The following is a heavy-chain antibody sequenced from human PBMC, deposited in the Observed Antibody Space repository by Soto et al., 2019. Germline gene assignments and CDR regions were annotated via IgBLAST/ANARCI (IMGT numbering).Heavy chain of an antibody. J-gene: IGHJ3*02. Sequence: SVQVSCKASGGTFSSYAISWVRQAPGQGLEWMGGIIPIFGTANYAQKFQGRVTHHADESRSKAYMALRSQRSEDTAVYYCARGPLIAAAGTSGHAFDIWGQGTMVTVSS. V-gene: IGHV1-69*13. CDR1: GGTFSSYA. CDR3: ARGPLIAAAGTSGHAFDI. D-gene: IGHD6-13*01. CDR2: IIPIFGTA.